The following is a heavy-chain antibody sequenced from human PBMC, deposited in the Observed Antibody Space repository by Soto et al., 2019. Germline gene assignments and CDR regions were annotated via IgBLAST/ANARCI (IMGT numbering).Heavy chain of an antibody. V-gene: IGHV3-21*06. CDR1: GFTFRSYS. Sequence: GGSLRLSCEASGFTFRSYSINWVRQAPGKGLEWVSSISGSGSDIYYAESVKGRFTISRDNAKNSLYLQMNSLRAEDTAVYYCARAGDYDYIWGSYRADWFEPWGQGTLVTVSS. CDR3: ARAGDYDYIWGSYRADWFEP. CDR2: ISGSGSDI. J-gene: IGHJ5*02. D-gene: IGHD3-16*02.